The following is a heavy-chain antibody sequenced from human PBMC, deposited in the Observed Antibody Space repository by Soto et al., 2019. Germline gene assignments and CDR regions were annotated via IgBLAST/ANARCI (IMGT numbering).Heavy chain of an antibody. D-gene: IGHD6-19*01. Sequence: PSETLSLTCTVSGGSISSSSYYWGWIRQPPGKGLEWIGSIYYSGSTYYNPSLKSRVTISVDTSKNQFSLKMSSVTAADTAVYYCAIHEAVAGYYYYGMDVWGQWTTVTVS. V-gene: IGHV4-39*01. J-gene: IGHJ6*02. CDR3: AIHEAVAGYYYYGMDV. CDR2: IYYSGST. CDR1: GGSISSSSYY.